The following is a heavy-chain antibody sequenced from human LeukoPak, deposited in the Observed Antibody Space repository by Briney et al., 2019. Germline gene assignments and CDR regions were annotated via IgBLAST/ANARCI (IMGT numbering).Heavy chain of an antibody. V-gene: IGHV3-30*02. J-gene: IGHJ4*02. CDR3: VKDNPLDY. D-gene: IGHD1-14*01. Sequence: GGSLRLSCDASGFRFSNYGMLWVRQAPGKGLEWVAFIRYDGNNKLYADSMKGRFTISRDNSKNTLYLHINSLRAEDTAVYYCVKDNPLDYWGQGTLVIVSS. CDR1: GFRFSNYG. CDR2: IRYDGNNK.